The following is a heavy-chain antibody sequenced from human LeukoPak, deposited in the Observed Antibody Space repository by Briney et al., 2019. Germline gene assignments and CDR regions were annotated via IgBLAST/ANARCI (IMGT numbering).Heavy chain of an antibody. CDR2: ISYDGSNK. D-gene: IGHD3-22*01. CDR1: GFIFSSYA. V-gene: IGHV3-30-3*01. CDR3: AKDAHPHEIVVVTPFDY. Sequence: GGSLRLSCAASGFIFSSYAMHWVRQAPGKGLEWVAIISYDGSNKYYADSVKGRFTISRDNSKNTLHLQMNSLRAEDTAVYYCAKDAHPHEIVVVTPFDYWGQGTLVTVSS. J-gene: IGHJ4*02.